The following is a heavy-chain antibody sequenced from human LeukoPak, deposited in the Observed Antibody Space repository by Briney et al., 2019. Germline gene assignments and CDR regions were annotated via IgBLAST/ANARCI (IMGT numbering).Heavy chain of an antibody. D-gene: IGHD1-7*01. V-gene: IGHV3-23*01. Sequence: GGSLRLSCAASGFTFSSYAMNWVRQAPGKGLEWVSAISGSGGSTYYTDSVKGRFTISRDNSKNTLYLQMNSLRAEDTAVYYCAKEHATITGTTTDYWGQGTLVTVSS. CDR3: AKEHATITGTTTDY. J-gene: IGHJ4*02. CDR1: GFTFSSYA. CDR2: ISGSGGST.